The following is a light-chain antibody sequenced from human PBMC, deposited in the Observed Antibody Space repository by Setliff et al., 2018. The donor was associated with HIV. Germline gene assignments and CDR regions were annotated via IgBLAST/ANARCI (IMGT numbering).Light chain of an antibody. CDR2: EVT. V-gene: IGLV2-23*02. J-gene: IGLJ3*02. Sequence: QSVLTQPASVSGSPGQSITISCTGTSNDIGAYNLVSWYQQHPGKAPKLVIYEVTKRPSGVSDRFSGSKSGNTASLTISGLQAEDEADYYCFSYAGSSIFVFGGGTKVTVL. CDR1: SNDIGAYNL. CDR3: FSYAGSSIFV.